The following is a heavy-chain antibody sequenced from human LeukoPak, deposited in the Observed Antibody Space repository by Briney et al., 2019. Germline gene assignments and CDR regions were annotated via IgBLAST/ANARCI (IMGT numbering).Heavy chain of an antibody. V-gene: IGHV1-2*02. J-gene: IGHJ4*02. CDR3: ARVYYGGKTPSPGGR. CDR1: GYTFTDYY. CDR2: INPKSGDT. Sequence: GASVKVSCKASGYTFTDYYIHWVRQAPGQGLEWMGWINPKSGDTNYEQKFQGRVTMTRDTSVSTAYMELSGLRSDDTAMYYCARVYYGGKTPSPGGRWGQGTLVTVSS. D-gene: IGHD4-23*01.